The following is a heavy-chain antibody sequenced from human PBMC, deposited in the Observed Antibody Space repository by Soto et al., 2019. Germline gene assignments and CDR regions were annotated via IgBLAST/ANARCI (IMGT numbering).Heavy chain of an antibody. CDR3: ARATVTLVRGVIRGHAFDI. CDR2: IYNSGNT. Sequence: PSDTLSLTCTVSGGSVSSSNWRWIRQPPGKGLEWIGYIYNSGNTNYNPSLKSRVSISVDTPKNQFSLKLSSVTAADTAVYYCARATVTLVRGVIRGHAFDIWRQGTMVT. V-gene: IGHV4-59*02. CDR1: GGSVSSSN. J-gene: IGHJ3*02. D-gene: IGHD3-10*01.